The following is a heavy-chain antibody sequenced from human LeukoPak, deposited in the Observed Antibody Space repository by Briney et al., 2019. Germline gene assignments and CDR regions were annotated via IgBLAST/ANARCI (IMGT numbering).Heavy chain of an antibody. Sequence: PSETLSLTCLVSGASVSSSHWNWIRQFPGKRLEWIGCLSYTGKTDYNPSLTSRVTISLDTSKNQVSLKLRSVTAADTAVYYCSEGYFEPFDHWGQGTLVTVSS. CDR3: SEGYFEPFDH. J-gene: IGHJ4*02. V-gene: IGHV4-59*02. CDR1: GASVSSSH. CDR2: LSYTGKT. D-gene: IGHD2/OR15-2a*01.